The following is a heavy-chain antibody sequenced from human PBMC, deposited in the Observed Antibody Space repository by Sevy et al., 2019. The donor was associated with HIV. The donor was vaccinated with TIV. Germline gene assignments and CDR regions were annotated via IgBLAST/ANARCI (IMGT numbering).Heavy chain of an antibody. V-gene: IGHV1-24*01. D-gene: IGHD3-16*02. Sequence: ASVKVSCKVSGYTLTELSMHWVRQAPGKGLEWMGGFDPEDGETIYAQKFQGRVTMTEDTSTDTAYMELSSLRSEDTDVFYCATAPITFGGIIVPPHYFDYWGQGTLVTVSS. J-gene: IGHJ4*02. CDR3: ATAPITFGGIIVPPHYFDY. CDR1: GYTLTELS. CDR2: FDPEDGET.